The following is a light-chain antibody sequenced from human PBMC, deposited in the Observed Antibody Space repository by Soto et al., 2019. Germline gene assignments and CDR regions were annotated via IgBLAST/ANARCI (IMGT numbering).Light chain of an antibody. CDR2: DVS. Sequence: SVLPQPASGSGSPGQSITISCTGTSSDVGGYNYVSWYQQHPGKAPKLMIYDVSNRPSGVSNRFSGSKSGNTASLTISGLQAEDEADYYCSSYTSSSTLFYVFGTGTKVTVL. CDR3: SSYTSSSTLFYV. CDR1: SSDVGGYNY. J-gene: IGLJ1*01. V-gene: IGLV2-14*01.